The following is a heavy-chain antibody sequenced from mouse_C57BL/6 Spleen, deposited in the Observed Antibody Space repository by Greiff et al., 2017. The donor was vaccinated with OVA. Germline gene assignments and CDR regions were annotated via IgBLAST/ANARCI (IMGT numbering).Heavy chain of an antibody. CDR1: GYAFSSYW. CDR3: ARHDYGEAWFAY. J-gene: IGHJ3*01. V-gene: IGHV1-80*01. Sequence: QVQLQQSGAELVKPGASVKISCKASGYAFSSYWMNWVKQRPGKGLEWIGQIYPGDGDTNYNGKFKGKATLTADKSSSTAYMQLSSLTSEDSAVYFCARHDYGEAWFAYWGQGTLVTVSA. CDR2: IYPGDGDT. D-gene: IGHD2-4*01.